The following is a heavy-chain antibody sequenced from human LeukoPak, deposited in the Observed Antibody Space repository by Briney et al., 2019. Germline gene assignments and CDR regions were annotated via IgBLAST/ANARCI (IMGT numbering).Heavy chain of an antibody. D-gene: IGHD2/OR15-2a*01. CDR2: INSDGSST. J-gene: IGHJ5*02. V-gene: IGHV3-74*01. CDR1: GFSFDDYT. Sequence: GGSLRLSCAASGFSFDDYTMHWVRQAPGRGLVWVSRINSDGSSTSYADSVKGRFTISRDNAKNTLYLQMNSLRAEDTAVYYCARDPSRVFSDWFDPWGQGTLVTVSS. CDR3: ARDPSRVFSDWFDP.